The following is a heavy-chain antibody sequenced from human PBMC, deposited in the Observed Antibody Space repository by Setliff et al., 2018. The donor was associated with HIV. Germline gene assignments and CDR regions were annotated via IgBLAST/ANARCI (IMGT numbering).Heavy chain of an antibody. Sequence: GGSLRLSCAASGFTFSSYETNWVRQAPGKGLEWVSYISGSGSTTYHADSVKGRFTISRDNAKNSLYLQMNSLRAEDTAVYYCATEGPSETPDALDIWGQGTMVTVSS. CDR3: ATEGPSETPDALDI. V-gene: IGHV3-48*03. CDR2: ISGSGSTT. J-gene: IGHJ3*02. CDR1: GFTFSSYE.